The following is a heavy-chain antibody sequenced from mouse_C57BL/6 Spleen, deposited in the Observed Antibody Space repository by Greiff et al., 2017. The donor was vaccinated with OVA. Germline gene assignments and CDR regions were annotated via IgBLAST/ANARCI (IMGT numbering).Heavy chain of an antibody. CDR3: AREYYYGSSYHWYFDV. V-gene: IGHV1-26*01. CDR2: INPNNGGT. CDR1: GYTFTDYY. D-gene: IGHD1-1*01. J-gene: IGHJ1*03. Sequence: EVKLQESGPELVKPGDSVKISCKASGYTFTDYYMNWVKQSHGKSLEWIGDINPNNGGTSYNQKFKGKATLTVDKSSSTAYMDLRSLTSEDSAVYYCAREYYYGSSYHWYFDVWGTGTTVTVSS.